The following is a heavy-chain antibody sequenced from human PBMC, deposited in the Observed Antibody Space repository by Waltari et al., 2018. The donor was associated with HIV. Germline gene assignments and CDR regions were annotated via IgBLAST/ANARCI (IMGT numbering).Heavy chain of an antibody. J-gene: IGHJ3*02. Sequence: QVQLQESGPGLVKPSETLSLTCKVYAYTVSCGSYRGWRRQFPGKGLEWIGSIYRSGTTYYNPSFKSRVTILVNMSKNQFSLKLSSVTAADTAVYYCARDQDYYDSSGYTCYAFDMWGPGTMVTVSS. CDR1: AYTVSCGSY. D-gene: IGHD3-22*01. CDR2: IYRSGTT. V-gene: IGHV4-38-2*02. CDR3: ARDQDYYDSSGYTCYAFDM.